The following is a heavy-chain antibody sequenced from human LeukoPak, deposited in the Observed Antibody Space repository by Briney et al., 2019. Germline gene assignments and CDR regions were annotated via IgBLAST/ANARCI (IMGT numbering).Heavy chain of an antibody. D-gene: IGHD1-26*01. CDR3: ARGRGRYYYYYMDV. J-gene: IGHJ6*03. V-gene: IGHV4-34*01. Sequence: SRVTISVDTSKNQFSLKLSSVTAADTAVYYCARGRGRYYYYYMDVWGKGTTVTVSS.